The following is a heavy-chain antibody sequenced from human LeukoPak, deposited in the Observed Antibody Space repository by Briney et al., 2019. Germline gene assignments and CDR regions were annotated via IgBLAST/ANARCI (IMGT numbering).Heavy chain of an antibody. Sequence: GASLKISCKGSGSRFTSYWIGWVRQMHGKGLEWMGIIYPGDSDTRYSPSFQGQVTISADKSISTAYLQWSSLKASDTAMYYCARPAYYDFWSGLVDYWGQGTLVTVSS. CDR3: ARPAYYDFWSGLVDY. V-gene: IGHV5-51*01. CDR2: IYPGDSDT. CDR1: GSRFTSYW. J-gene: IGHJ4*02. D-gene: IGHD3-3*01.